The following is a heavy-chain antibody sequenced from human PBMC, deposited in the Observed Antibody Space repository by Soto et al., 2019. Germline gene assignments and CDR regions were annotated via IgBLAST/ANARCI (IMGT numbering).Heavy chain of an antibody. V-gene: IGHV4-38-2*01. D-gene: IGHD3-3*01. CDR3: ATSHLPHITIVGVVSPYYFDY. Sequence: SETLSLTCAVSGYSISSGYYWGWIRQPPGKGLEWIGSIYHSGSTYYNPSLTSRVTISVDTSKNQFSLRLSYVTAADTAVYYCATSHLPHITIVGVVSPYYFDYWGQGTLVTVSS. CDR1: GYSISSGYY. CDR2: IYHSGST. J-gene: IGHJ4*02.